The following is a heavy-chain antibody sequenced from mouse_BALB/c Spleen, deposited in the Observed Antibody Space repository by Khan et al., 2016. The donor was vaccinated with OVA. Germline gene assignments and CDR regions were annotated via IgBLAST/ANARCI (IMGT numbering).Heavy chain of an antibody. CDR1: GFNIKDTY. V-gene: IGHV14-3*02. D-gene: IGHD2-9*01. CDR2: IDPPNDDS. J-gene: IGHJ3*01. CDR3: ATFYGYAFAF. Sequence: EVELVESGAELVKPAASVKLSCSASGFNIKDTYIHWMKQKPEQGMQWIGRIDPPNDDSKYGPTFQAKATLTADTSSNPAYLQLSSLTSEDTADYYCATFYGYAFAFWGQGTLVSVSA.